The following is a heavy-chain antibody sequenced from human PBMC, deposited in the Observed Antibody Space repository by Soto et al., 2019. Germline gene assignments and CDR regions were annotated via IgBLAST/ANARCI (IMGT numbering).Heavy chain of an antibody. CDR3: ASRIAVAGYFDY. J-gene: IGHJ4*02. CDR1: GFTFSTFA. Sequence: EMQLVESGGGLVQPGGSLRLSCAASGFTFSTFAMHWIRQSPGKGLEYVSAISSDGGSTYYANSVKGRFTISRDNSKKTLYLQMGSLRPEDMAVYYCASRIAVAGYFDYWGQGTLVTVSS. D-gene: IGHD6-19*01. V-gene: IGHV3-64*01. CDR2: ISSDGGST.